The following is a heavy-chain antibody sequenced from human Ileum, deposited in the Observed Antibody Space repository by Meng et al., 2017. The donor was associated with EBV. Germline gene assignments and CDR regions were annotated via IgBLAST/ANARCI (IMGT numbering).Heavy chain of an antibody. D-gene: IGHD1-14*01. Sequence: VLRHEPGPGLVKPSGPLSLTCAVSGGSISSSNWWSWVRQPPGKGLEWIGKIYHSGITIYNPSLKSRVTMSVDNSKNQFSLKLNSMTAADTAVYYCARDPTGGEDHQRVWGQGTLVTVSS. V-gene: IGHV4-4*02. CDR1: GGSISSSNW. CDR2: IYHSGIT. J-gene: IGHJ4*02. CDR3: ARDPTGGEDHQRV.